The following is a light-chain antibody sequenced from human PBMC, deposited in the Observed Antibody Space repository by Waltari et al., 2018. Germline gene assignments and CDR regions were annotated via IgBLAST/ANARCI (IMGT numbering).Light chain of an antibody. CDR3: CSSVGGKTYV. CDR2: EAT. V-gene: IGLV2-8*01. Sequence: QSALTQPPSASGSPGQSVTISCTGSSNGVGDYSHVAWYQHRPGSAPKPFLYEATERPSGVPDRFAGSTSGNTASLTVSGLQAEDEGDYYCCSSVGGKTYVFGAGTKVTVL. J-gene: IGLJ1*01. CDR1: SNGVGDYSH.